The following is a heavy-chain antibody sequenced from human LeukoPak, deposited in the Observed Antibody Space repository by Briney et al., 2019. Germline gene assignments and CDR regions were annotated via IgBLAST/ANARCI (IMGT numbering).Heavy chain of an antibody. CDR1: GFTFSSYA. Sequence: GGSLRLSCAASGFTFSSYAMSWVRQAPGKGLEWVSDISSSGSTIYYADSVKGRFTISRDNAKNSLYLQMSSLRAEDTAVYYCARNFGKGGFDFWGQGTMVTVSS. J-gene: IGHJ3*01. CDR3: ARNFGKGGFDF. CDR2: ISSSGSTI. V-gene: IGHV3-48*04. D-gene: IGHD2/OR15-2a*01.